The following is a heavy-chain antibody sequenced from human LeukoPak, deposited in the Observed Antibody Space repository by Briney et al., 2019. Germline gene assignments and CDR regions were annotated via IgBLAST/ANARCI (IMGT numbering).Heavy chain of an antibody. CDR3: ASAEPRGIIWYPY. J-gene: IGHJ4*02. CDR1: GGSISSGGYY. CDR2: IYTSGST. Sequence: KPSQTLSLTCTVSGGSISSGGYYWNWIRQPAGKGLEWIGRIYTSGSTNYSPSLKSRVTISGDTSKNQFSLKLSSVTAADTAVYYCASAEPRGIIWYPYWGQGTLVTVSS. V-gene: IGHV4-61*02. D-gene: IGHD6-13*01.